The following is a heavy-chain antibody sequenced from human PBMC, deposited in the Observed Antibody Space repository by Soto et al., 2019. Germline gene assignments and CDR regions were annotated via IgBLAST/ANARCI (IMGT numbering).Heavy chain of an antibody. V-gene: IGHV3-72*01. D-gene: IGHD3-10*01. CDR2: TRNKANSYTT. J-gene: IGHJ5*02. Sequence: EVQLVESGGGLVQPGGSLRLSCAASGFTFSDHYMDWVRQAPGKGLEWVGRTRNKANSYTTEYAASVKGRFTMSRDDSKNSLYLQMNSLKTEDTAVYYCARVKSGASGGFDPWGQGTLVTVSS. CDR1: GFTFSDHY. CDR3: ARVKSGASGGFDP.